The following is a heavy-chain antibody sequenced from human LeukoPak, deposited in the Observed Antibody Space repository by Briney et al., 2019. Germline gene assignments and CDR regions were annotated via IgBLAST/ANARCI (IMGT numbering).Heavy chain of an antibody. CDR1: GGSISSGSYY. CDR2: IYTSGST. V-gene: IGHV4-61*02. J-gene: IGHJ4*02. Sequence: PSETLSLTCTVSGGSISSGSYYWSWIRQPAGKGLEWIGRIYTSGSTNYNPSLKSRVTISVDTSKNQFSLKLSSVTAADTAVYYCARKVEYSGYGWTFDYWGQGTLVTVSS. CDR3: ARKVEYSGYGWTFDY. D-gene: IGHD5-12*01.